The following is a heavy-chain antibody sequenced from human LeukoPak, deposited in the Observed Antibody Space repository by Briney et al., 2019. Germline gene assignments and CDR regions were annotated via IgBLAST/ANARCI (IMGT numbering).Heavy chain of an antibody. CDR1: GGSVSSGSYY. Sequence: SETLSLTCTVSGGSVSSGSYYWSWIRQPPGKGLEWIGYIYYSGSTNYNPSLKSRVTISVDTSKNQFSLKLSSVTAADTAVYYCARGDFWSGYTNWFDPWGQGNLVTVSS. CDR2: IYYSGST. D-gene: IGHD3-3*01. J-gene: IGHJ5*02. V-gene: IGHV4-61*01. CDR3: ARGDFWSGYTNWFDP.